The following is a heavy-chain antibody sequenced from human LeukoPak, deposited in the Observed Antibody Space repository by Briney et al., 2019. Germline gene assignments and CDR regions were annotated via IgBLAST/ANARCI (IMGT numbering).Heavy chain of an antibody. Sequence: AGGSLRLSCAASGFTFSTYEMNWVRQAPGKGLEWVSYISSSGSTIYYADSVKGRFTISRDNAKNSLYLQMNSLRAEDTAVYYCARDSSGWDAFDIWGQGTMVTVSS. CDR1: GFTFSTYE. CDR2: ISSSGSTI. D-gene: IGHD6-19*01. CDR3: ARDSSGWDAFDI. V-gene: IGHV3-48*03. J-gene: IGHJ3*02.